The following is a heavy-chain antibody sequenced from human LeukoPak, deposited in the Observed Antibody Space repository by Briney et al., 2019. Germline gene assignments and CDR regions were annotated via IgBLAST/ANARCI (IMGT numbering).Heavy chain of an antibody. CDR2: IYYSGST. J-gene: IGHJ4*02. CDR3: ASIVVVPAAIPAFDY. D-gene: IGHD2-2*02. V-gene: IGHV4-39*07. CDR1: GGSISSSSYY. Sequence: SETLSLTCTVSGGSISSSSYYWGWIRQPPGKGLEWIGSIYYSGSTYYNPSLKSRVTISVDTSKNQFSLKLSSVTAADTAVYYCASIVVVPAAIPAFDYWGQGTLVTVSS.